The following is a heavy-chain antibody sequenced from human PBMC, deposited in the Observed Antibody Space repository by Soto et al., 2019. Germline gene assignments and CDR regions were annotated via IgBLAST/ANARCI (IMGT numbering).Heavy chain of an antibody. J-gene: IGHJ3*02. CDR2: ISNDGVRT. V-gene: IGHV3-64D*08. CDR3: VVRGSAFDI. Sequence: GGSLRLSCSASGFTFRGDAVYWVRQAPGKGLEYVSGISNDGVRTYYADSVKGRFTISRDNSKSTLSLQMSSLRTEDTAVYYCVVRGSAFDIWGQGTMVTVSS. CDR1: GFTFRGDA. D-gene: IGHD3-10*01.